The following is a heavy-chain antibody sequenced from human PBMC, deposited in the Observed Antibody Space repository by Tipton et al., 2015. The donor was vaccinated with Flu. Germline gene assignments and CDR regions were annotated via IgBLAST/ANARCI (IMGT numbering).Heavy chain of an antibody. Sequence: LRLSCTVSGGSIRNYCWSWIRQPAGKGLEWIGRIPHSGSTNYNASLNGRVTMSVDPSKGQLSLRLSSATAADTAKYYCARDLRGYSGYTGGDAFDVWGQGTMVTVSS. CDR3: ARDLRGYSGYTGGDAFDV. J-gene: IGHJ3*01. D-gene: IGHD5-12*01. CDR2: IPHSGST. CDR1: GGSIRNYC. V-gene: IGHV4-4*07.